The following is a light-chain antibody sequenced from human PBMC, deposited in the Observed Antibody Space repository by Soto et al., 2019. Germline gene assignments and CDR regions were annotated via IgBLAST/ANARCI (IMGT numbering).Light chain of an antibody. CDR2: ETS. Sequence: QSALTQPPSASGSPGQSVTISCTGTSSDVGDNKYVSWYQQQPGKAPKVIIYETSERPSGVPDRFSGSKSGNTASLTVSGLRAEDEADYYCSSYAGSNNFRVFGGGTKLTVL. CDR3: SSYAGSNNFRV. CDR1: SSDVGDNKY. V-gene: IGLV2-8*01. J-gene: IGLJ2*01.